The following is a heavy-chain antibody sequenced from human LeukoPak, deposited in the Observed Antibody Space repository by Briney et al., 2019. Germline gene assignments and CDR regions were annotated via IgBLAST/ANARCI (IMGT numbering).Heavy chain of an antibody. D-gene: IGHD3-10*01. J-gene: IGHJ4*02. CDR3: ARTTYYYGSGSYSGFDY. CDR1: GFSLSTSGMC. CDR2: IDWDDDK. Sequence: VSGPALVKPTQTLTLTCTFSGFSLSTSGMCVSWIRQPPGKALEWLARIDWDDDKYYSTSLKTRLTISKDTSKNQVVLTMTNMDPVDTATYYCARTTYYYGSGSYSGFDYWGQGTLVTVSS. V-gene: IGHV2-70*11.